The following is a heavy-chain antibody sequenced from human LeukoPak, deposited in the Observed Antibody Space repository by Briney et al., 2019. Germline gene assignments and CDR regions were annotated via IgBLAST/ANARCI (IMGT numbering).Heavy chain of an antibody. Sequence: PGGSLRLSCADSGFKCGDYGVHWVRQVPGEWLEWVAAILCNRGFVDYADSVKGRFTISRDNARNSLYLQMNSLRPEDTALYYCVKDSLPGGADVWGQGTTVTVSS. CDR1: GFKCGDYG. CDR2: ILCNRGFV. CDR3: VKDSLPGGADV. J-gene: IGHJ6*02. D-gene: IGHD2-21*01. V-gene: IGHV3-9*01.